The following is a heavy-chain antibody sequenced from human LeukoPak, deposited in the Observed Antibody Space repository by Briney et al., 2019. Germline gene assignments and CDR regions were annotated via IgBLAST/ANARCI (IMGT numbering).Heavy chain of an antibody. CDR3: ARDAKVKGYCSGGACFSDGMDV. V-gene: IGHV3-30*04. CDR2: ISYAGSDK. CDR1: EFTFSRYA. Sequence: PGGSLRPSCAASEFTFSRYAMHWVRQAPGKGLEWVAVISYAGSDKYYADSVKGRFTTSTDNSKNTLYLQMNSVRVEDTAVYYCARDAKVKGYCSGGACFSDGMDVWGQGTTVTVSS. J-gene: IGHJ6*02. D-gene: IGHD2-15*01.